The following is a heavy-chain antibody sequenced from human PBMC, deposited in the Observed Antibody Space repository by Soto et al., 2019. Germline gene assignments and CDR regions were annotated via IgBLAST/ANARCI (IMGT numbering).Heavy chain of an antibody. V-gene: IGHV3-30*18. Sequence: GGSLRLSCAASGFTFSSYGMHWVRQAPGKGLGWVAVISYDGSNKYYADSVKGRFTISRDNSKNTLYLQMNSLRAEDTAVYYCAKDSVDMDFWSGYYSYWGQGTLVTVSS. D-gene: IGHD3-3*01. CDR3: AKDSVDMDFWSGYYSY. CDR2: ISYDGSNK. CDR1: GFTFSSYG. J-gene: IGHJ4*02.